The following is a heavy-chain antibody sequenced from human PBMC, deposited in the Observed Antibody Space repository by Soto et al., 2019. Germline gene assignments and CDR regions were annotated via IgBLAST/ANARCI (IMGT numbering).Heavy chain of an antibody. CDR3: ASAYPYDLWSGYHAYNGFEP. Sequence: EVQLVESGGGLIQPGGSLRLSCAASGFTVSSNYMSWVRQAPGKGLEWVSVIYSGGSTYYADSVQGRFTISRDNNKNSLSLQMNRLRAEDTAVYYCASAYPYDLWSGYHAYNGFEPRGQGTLVNVSS. D-gene: IGHD3-3*01. V-gene: IGHV3-53*01. CDR2: IYSGGST. CDR1: GFTVSSNY. J-gene: IGHJ5*02.